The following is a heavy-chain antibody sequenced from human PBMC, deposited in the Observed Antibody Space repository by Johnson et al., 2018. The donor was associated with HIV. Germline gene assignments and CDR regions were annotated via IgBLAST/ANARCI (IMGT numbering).Heavy chain of an antibody. V-gene: IGHV3-30*04. Sequence: QLVESGGGLAQPGGSLRLSCAASGFTFSSYAMHWVRQAPGKGLEWVAVISYDGSNKYYADSVKGRFTISRDNSKNTLYLQMNSLRAEDTAVFYCAKDWDRWLQPPGDAFDIRGQGTMVTVSS. D-gene: IGHD5-24*01. CDR2: ISYDGSNK. J-gene: IGHJ3*02. CDR1: GFTFSSYA. CDR3: AKDWDRWLQPPGDAFDI.